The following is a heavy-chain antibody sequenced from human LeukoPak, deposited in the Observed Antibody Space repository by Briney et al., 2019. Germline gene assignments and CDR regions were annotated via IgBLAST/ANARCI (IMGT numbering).Heavy chain of an antibody. V-gene: IGHV4-34*01. CDR1: GGSFSGHY. Sequence: PSETLSLTCAVYGGSFSGHYWSWIRQPPGKGLEWIGEINHSGSTNYNPSLKSRVTISVDASKNQFSLKLSSVTAADTAVYYCARSRGAFDIWGQGTMVTVSS. CDR2: INHSGST. CDR3: ARSRGAFDI. J-gene: IGHJ3*02.